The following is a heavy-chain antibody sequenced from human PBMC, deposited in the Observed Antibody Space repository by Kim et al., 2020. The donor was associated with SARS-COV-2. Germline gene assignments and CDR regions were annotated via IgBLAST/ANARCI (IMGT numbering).Heavy chain of an antibody. CDR2: ISSNGGST. Sequence: GGSLRLSCSASGFTFSSYAMHWVRQAPGKGLEYVSAISSNGGSTYYADSVKGRFTISRDNSKNTLYLQMSSLRAEDTAVYYCVKDLAIAAAGTDYWGQGTLVTVSS. J-gene: IGHJ4*02. CDR1: GFTFSSYA. D-gene: IGHD6-13*01. V-gene: IGHV3-64D*06. CDR3: VKDLAIAAAGTDY.